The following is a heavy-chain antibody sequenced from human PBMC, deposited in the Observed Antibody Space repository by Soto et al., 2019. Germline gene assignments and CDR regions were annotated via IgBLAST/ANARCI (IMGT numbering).Heavy chain of an antibody. CDR1: GFAFSNYA. Sequence: LSLSCETSGFAFSNYAMTWVRQAPGKGLEWVSTISDVDDATYSADSVKGRFTISRDNSRNTLYLQMANLGAEDTAIYFCVKGSRPIKNISGLVYARYSGQATKLTVSS. V-gene: IGHV3-23*01. CDR3: VKGSRPIKNISGLVYARY. D-gene: IGHD6-19*01. J-gene: IGHJ4*02. CDR2: ISDVDDAT.